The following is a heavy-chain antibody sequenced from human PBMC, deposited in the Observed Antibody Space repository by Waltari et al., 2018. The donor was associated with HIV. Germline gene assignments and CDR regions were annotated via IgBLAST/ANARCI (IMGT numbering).Heavy chain of an antibody. Sequence: QVQLIQSGAEVKKPGSSVKVSCKASGGTFSSYAISWVRQAPGQGLAWMGGVIPFFGTPKHAQKLPGRFTITADESTSTAYMELSGLRSEDTAVYFCARDGNSSIWYSLWVWGQGTRVTVSS. CDR1: GGTFSSYA. J-gene: IGHJ4*02. D-gene: IGHD6-13*01. CDR3: ARDGNSSIWYSLWV. CDR2: VIPFFGTP. V-gene: IGHV1-69*01.